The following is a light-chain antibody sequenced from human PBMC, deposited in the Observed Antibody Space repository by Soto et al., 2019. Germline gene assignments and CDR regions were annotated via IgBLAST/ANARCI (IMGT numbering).Light chain of an antibody. CDR1: QSISSN. Sequence: EIVMAQSPATRSWSPVEIGTLSCRASQSISSNLAWYQQRPGQAPRLLIYGASTRATGIPARFSGSGSGTDFTLTISSLQPEDFATYFCQQLNSYPITFGQGTRLEIK. J-gene: IGKJ5*01. V-gene: IGKV3-15*01. CDR3: QQLNSYPIT. CDR2: GAS.